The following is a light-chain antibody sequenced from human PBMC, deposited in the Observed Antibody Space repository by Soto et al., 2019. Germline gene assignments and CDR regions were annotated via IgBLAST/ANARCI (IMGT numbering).Light chain of an antibody. CDR3: QQYDNLPIP. CDR1: QDIGNY. CDR2: DAS. J-gene: IGKJ5*01. V-gene: IGKV1-33*01. Sequence: IHVYKSPASVSASEGDRITLTCQASQDIGNYLKWYQQKPGKAPKLLIYDASTLESGVPSRFSGSGSGTDFTFTISSLQPEDFATYYCQQYDNLPIPFCQVTRLEI.